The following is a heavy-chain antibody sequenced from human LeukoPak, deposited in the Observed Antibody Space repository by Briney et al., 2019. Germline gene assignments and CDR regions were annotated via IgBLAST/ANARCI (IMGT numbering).Heavy chain of an antibody. D-gene: IGHD3-16*02. J-gene: IGHJ4*02. CDR1: GYTFSNYG. CDR2: ISAYNGNT. V-gene: IGHV1-18*01. CDR3: ARAPWYVWGSYRLYYFDY. Sequence: GASVKVSCKASGYTFSNYGITWIRQAPGQGLEWMGWISAYNGNTNYAQKLQGRVTMTTDTSTSTAYMELRSLRSDDTAVYYWARAPWYVWGSYRLYYFDYWGQGTLVTVSS.